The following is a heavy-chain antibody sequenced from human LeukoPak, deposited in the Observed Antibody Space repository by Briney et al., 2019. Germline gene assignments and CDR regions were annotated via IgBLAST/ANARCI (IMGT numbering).Heavy chain of an antibody. D-gene: IGHD3-22*01. J-gene: IGHJ3*02. Sequence: GGSLRLSCAASGFTVSSNYMRWVRQVPGKGLEWVSVICSGGSTYYADSVKGRFTISRDNSKNTLYLQMNSLRAEDTAVYYCARSENVFYYDSSGYYGPAAFDIWGQGTMVTVSS. CDR2: ICSGGST. CDR1: GFTVSSNY. V-gene: IGHV3-66*01. CDR3: ARSENVFYYDSSGYYGPAAFDI.